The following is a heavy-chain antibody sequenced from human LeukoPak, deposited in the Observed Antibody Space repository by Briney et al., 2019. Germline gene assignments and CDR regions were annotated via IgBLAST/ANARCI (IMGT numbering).Heavy chain of an antibody. CDR3: ARITYSGSYYFDY. V-gene: IGHV1-69*05. CDR2: IIPIFGTA. J-gene: IGHJ4*02. Sequence: SVKVSCKASGGTFSSYAISWVRQAPGQELESMVRIIPIFGTANYAQKFQGRVTITTDESTSTAYMELSSLRSEDTAVYYCARITYSGSYYFDYWGQGTLVTVSS. D-gene: IGHD1-26*01. CDR1: GGTFSSYA.